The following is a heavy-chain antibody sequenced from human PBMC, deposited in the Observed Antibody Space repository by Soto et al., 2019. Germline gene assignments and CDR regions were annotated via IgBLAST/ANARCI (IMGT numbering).Heavy chain of an antibody. CDR2: VDPRDSSV. D-gene: IGHD2-2*01. CDR1: GYTFTTFW. CDR3: ARLFCSTSTCDSWSDP. V-gene: IGHV5-10-1*01. J-gene: IGHJ5*02. Sequence: GESLKISCTGFGYTFTTFWISWVRQMPGKGLEWMGRVDPRDSSVNYNPSFQGRVTISVDKSISTAYLQWGSLKASDTAMYYCARLFCSTSTCDSWSDPWGQGTLVTVS.